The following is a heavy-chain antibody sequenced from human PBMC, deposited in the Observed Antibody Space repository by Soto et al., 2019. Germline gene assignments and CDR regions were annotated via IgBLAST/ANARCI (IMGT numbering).Heavy chain of an antibody. V-gene: IGHV1-2*02. CDR2: INPNSGGT. Sequence: QVQLVQSGAELKKPGASVKVSCKASGYTFTVYYIHWVRLAPGQGLEWMGWINPNSGGTNFAQKFQGRVSITADESPNTAFMELTTLTAEDTAVYYCARSHSTTPVAVAGPDYYFGLWGRGTLVTVSS. J-gene: IGHJ4*02. CDR3: ARSHSTTPVAVAGPDYYFGL. D-gene: IGHD6-19*01. CDR1: GYTFTVYY.